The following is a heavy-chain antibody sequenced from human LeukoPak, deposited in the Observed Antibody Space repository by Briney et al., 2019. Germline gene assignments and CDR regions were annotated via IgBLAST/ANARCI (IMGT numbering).Heavy chain of an antibody. D-gene: IGHD5-18*01. Sequence: SETLSLTCTVSGGSVSSGSYYWSWIRQPPGKGLEWIGYIYYSGSTNYNPSLKSRVSISVDTSKNQFSLKLSSVTAADTAVYHCAREAMYSYGNNFDYWGQGTLVTVSS. CDR1: GGSVSSGSYY. J-gene: IGHJ4*02. CDR2: IYYSGST. V-gene: IGHV4-61*01. CDR3: AREAMYSYGNNFDY.